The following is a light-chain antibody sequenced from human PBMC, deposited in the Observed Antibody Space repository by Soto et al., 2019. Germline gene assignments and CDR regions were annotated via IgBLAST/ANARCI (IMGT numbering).Light chain of an antibody. V-gene: IGKV4-1*01. CDR2: WAS. CDR1: QSVLYSHNNENY. CDR3: QQYYTTPSYT. Sequence: DIVMTQSPDSLAVSLGERATINCKSSQSVLYSHNNENYLAWYQQKPGQPPKLLIYWASTRESGVPDRFSGSGSGTDFTLTISNLQAEDVAVYYCQQYYTTPSYTFGQGTKLEIK. J-gene: IGKJ2*01.